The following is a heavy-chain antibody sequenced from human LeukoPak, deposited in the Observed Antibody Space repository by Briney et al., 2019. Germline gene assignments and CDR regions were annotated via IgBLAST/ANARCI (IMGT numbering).Heavy chain of an antibody. CDR3: AKENIYCSGTSCYHHAFDI. CDR1: GFTFDDYA. V-gene: IGHV3-9*01. CDR2: VSWNSVSL. J-gene: IGHJ3*02. Sequence: GGSLTLSCAASGFTFDDYAMHWVPQAPGKGLEWVSGVSWNSVSLDYADSVKGRFTISRDNAKNSLYLQINSLSAEDTALYYCAKENIYCSGTSCYHHAFDIWGQGTMVTVSS. D-gene: IGHD2-2*01.